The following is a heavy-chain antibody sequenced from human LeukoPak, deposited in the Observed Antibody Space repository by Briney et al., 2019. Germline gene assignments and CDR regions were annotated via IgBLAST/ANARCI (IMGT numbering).Heavy chain of an antibody. CDR2: ISSHGEST. J-gene: IGHJ4*02. CDR1: GFTFSTYA. CDR3: ARDYSNHGYLDY. V-gene: IGHV3-64*01. D-gene: IGHD4-11*01. Sequence: GGSLRLSCAASGFTFSTYAMHWVRQAPGKGLQYVSAISSHGESTYYANSVKGRFTISRDNSENTVYLQMGSLRAEDMAVYYCARDYSNHGYLDYWGQGTLVSVSS.